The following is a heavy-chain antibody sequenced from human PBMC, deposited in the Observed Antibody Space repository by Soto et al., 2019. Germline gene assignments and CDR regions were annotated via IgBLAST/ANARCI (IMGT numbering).Heavy chain of an antibody. D-gene: IGHD6-19*01. J-gene: IGHJ4*02. CDR3: ATRRIAVAGTGYFDY. V-gene: IGHV4-59*08. CDR2: IYYSGST. Sequence: SETLSLTCTVPGGSISSYYWSWIRQPPGKGLEWIGYIYYSGSTNYNPSLKSRVTISVDTSKNQFSLKLSSVTAADTAVYYCATRRIAVAGTGYFDYWGQGTLVTVSS. CDR1: GGSISSYY.